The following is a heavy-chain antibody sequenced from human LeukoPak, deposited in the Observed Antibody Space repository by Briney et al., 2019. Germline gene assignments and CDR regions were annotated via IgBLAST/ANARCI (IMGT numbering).Heavy chain of an antibody. CDR3: ARFTEAAAGPFDY. D-gene: IGHD6-13*01. CDR2: ISSSSSYI. V-gene: IGHV3-21*01. J-gene: IGHJ4*02. Sequence: PGGSLRLSYAPSGFTFSSYAMSWVRQAPGKGLEWVSSISSSSSYIYYADSVKGRFTISRDNAKNSLYLQMNSLRAEDTAVYYCARFTEAAAGPFDYWGQGTLVTVSS. CDR1: GFTFSSYA.